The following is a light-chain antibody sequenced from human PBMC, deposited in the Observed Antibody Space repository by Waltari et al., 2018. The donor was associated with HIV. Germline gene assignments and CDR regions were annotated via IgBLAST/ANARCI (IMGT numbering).Light chain of an antibody. J-gene: IGKJ4*01. Sequence: DIQMTQSPSSLSASVGDRVTITCRASESVSSSLAWYQQKPGKAPNLPIYRASTFESGVPSRFSGSGSGTEFTLTISSLQPDDFATYYCQQYISYPFTFGGGTKVEIK. CDR3: QQYISYPFT. CDR2: RAS. V-gene: IGKV1-5*03. CDR1: ESVSSS.